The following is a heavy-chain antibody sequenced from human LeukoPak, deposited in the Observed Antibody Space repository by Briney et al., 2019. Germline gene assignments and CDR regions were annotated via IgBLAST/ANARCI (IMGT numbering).Heavy chain of an antibody. V-gene: IGHV3-7*01. CDR3: ARDRIGGEEY. CDR1: RFTFSSHW. J-gene: IGHJ4*02. CDR2: IKEDGSEK. Sequence: GGSLRLSCAASRFTFSSHWMNWVRQAPGKGLEWVANIKEDGSEKDYVDSVKGRFTISRDNAKNSLYLQMDSLRAEDTAVYYCARDRIGGEEYWGQGTLVTVSS. D-gene: IGHD3-16*01.